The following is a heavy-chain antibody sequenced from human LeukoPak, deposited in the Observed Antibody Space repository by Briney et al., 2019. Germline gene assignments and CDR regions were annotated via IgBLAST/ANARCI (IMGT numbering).Heavy chain of an antibody. D-gene: IGHD3-16*01. CDR2: IYYSGST. V-gene: IGHV4-59*01. CDR1: GGSISTYY. CDR3: AGGTRIYDY. J-gene: IGHJ4*02. Sequence: SETLSLTCTVSGGSISTYYWSWIRQPPGKGLEWIGYIYYSGSTSYNPSLKSRVTISVDTSKNQFSLKLSSVTAADTAVYYCAGGTRIYDYWGQGTLVTVSS.